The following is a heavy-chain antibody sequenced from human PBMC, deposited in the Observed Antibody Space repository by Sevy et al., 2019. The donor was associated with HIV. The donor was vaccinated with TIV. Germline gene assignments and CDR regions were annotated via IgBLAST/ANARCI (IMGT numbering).Heavy chain of an antibody. CDR3: ARDGIRRDYYHGMDV. V-gene: IGHV4-61*02. CDR1: GDSSSSGNHW. D-gene: IGHD1-26*01. CDR2: IYTSGRT. Sequence: SETLSLTCTVSGDSSSSGNHWWSWIRQPAGKGLEWIGRIYTSGRTIYNPVLRSRVTMSVDTSTNQFFLNLNSFTAADTDVYYCARDGIRRDYYHGMDVWGQGTTVTVSS. J-gene: IGHJ6*02.